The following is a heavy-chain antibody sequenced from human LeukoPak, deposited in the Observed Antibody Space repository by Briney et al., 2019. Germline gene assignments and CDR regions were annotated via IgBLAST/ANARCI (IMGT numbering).Heavy chain of an antibody. CDR1: GGSITSYY. V-gene: IGHV4-4*07. CDR3: ARHALEYYYDSSGYYYYYYYYMDV. Sequence: SETLSLTCTVSGGSITSYYWSWIRQSAGKGLEWIGRIYSRGSTNYNPSLKSRVTMSVDTSKNQFSLKLSSVTAADTAVYYCARHALEYYYDSSGYYYYYYYYMDVWGKGTTVTVSS. J-gene: IGHJ6*03. D-gene: IGHD3-22*01. CDR2: IYSRGST.